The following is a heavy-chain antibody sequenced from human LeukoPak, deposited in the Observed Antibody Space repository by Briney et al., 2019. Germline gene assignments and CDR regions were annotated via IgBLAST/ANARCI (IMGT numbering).Heavy chain of an antibody. CDR1: GFTFSSYA. J-gene: IGHJ3*02. V-gene: IGHV3-23*01. D-gene: IGHD6-19*01. CDR2: ISGSGGST. CDR3: AKGVGQWLVKLAFDI. Sequence: PGGSLRLSCAASGFTFSSYAMSWVRQAPGKGLEWFSAISGSGGSTYYADSVKGRFTISRDNSKNTLYLQMNSLRAEDTAVYYCAKGVGQWLVKLAFDIWGQGTMVTVSS.